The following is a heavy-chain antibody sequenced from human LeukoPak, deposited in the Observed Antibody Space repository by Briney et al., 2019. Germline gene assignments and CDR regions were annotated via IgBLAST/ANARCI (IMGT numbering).Heavy chain of an antibody. CDR3: ARDSVKGSGSYYYYYYYMDV. V-gene: IGHV4-34*01. D-gene: IGHD3-10*01. J-gene: IGHJ6*03. CDR1: GGSFSGYY. CDR2: TNHRGST. Sequence: SETLSLTCAVYGGSFSGYYWSWIRQPPGKGLEWIGETNHRGSTNYNPSLKSRVTISVDTSKNQFPLKLSSVTAADTAVYYCARDSVKGSGSYYYYYYYMDVWGKGATVTISS.